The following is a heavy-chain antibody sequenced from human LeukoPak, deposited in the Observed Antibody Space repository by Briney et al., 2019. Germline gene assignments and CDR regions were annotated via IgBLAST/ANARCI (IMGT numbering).Heavy chain of an antibody. J-gene: IGHJ4*02. Sequence: PGESLKTSCKGSGYTFTNYWIGWVRQMPGKGLEWMGIIYPGDSDTKYRPSFQGQVTISADKSISTAYLQWSSLKASDTAMYYCARAYCSGTTCYRGFDYWGQGTLVTVSS. D-gene: IGHD2-2*02. CDR1: GYTFTNYW. CDR2: IYPGDSDT. CDR3: ARAYCSGTTCYRGFDY. V-gene: IGHV5-51*01.